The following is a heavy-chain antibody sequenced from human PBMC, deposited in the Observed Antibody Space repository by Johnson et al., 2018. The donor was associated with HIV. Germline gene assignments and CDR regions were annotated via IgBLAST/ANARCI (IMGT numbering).Heavy chain of an antibody. CDR2: ILYDGSDK. Sequence: QVQLVESGGGVVQPGRSLRLSCAASGFIFSSYAMHWVRQAPGKGLEWVAVILYDGSDKYYADSVKGRFTISRDNSKNTLYLQMNSLRAEDTAVYYCAIGQSGSYGAFDIWGQGTMVTVSS. J-gene: IGHJ3*02. CDR3: AIGQSGSYGAFDI. D-gene: IGHD1-26*01. V-gene: IGHV3-30*04. CDR1: GFIFSSYA.